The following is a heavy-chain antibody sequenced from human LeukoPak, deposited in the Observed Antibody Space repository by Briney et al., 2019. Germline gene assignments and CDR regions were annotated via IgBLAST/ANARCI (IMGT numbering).Heavy chain of an antibody. CDR3: ASQTEYAGGWVDY. D-gene: IGHD6-19*01. CDR2: ISGGGGST. Sequence: GGSLRLSCAASGFIFSNYAMSGLRQAPGKGLEGVSAISGGGGSTYYADSVKGRFTISRDNPKNTLYLQMNSLRAEDTAVYYCASQTEYAGGWVDYWGQGTLVTVSS. CDR1: GFIFSNYA. V-gene: IGHV3-23*01. J-gene: IGHJ4*02.